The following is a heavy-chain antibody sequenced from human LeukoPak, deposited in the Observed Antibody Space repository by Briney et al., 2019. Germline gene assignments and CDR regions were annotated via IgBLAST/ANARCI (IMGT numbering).Heavy chain of an antibody. CDR3: ARSDYSGSGTYTEFDAFDI. CDR2: IHSSGST. D-gene: IGHD3-10*01. J-gene: IGHJ3*02. V-gene: IGHV4-59*02. Sequence: SETLSLTCGVSGDSVSGYYWSWIRRPPEKGLEWIGYIHSSGSTNYSPSLKSRLALSVDTSKNQFSLNLNSVTAADTAVYYCARSDYSGSGTYTEFDAFDIWGQGPMVTVSS. CDR1: GDSVSGYY.